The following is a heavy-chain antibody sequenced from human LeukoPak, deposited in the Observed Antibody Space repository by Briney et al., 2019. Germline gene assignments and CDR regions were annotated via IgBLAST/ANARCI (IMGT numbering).Heavy chain of an antibody. D-gene: IGHD6-13*01. V-gene: IGHV4-59*01. J-gene: IGHJ4*02. CDR1: GGSISSYY. Sequence: SETLSLTCTVSGGSISSYYWSWIRQPPGKGLEWIGYIYYSGSTNYNPSLKSRVTISVDTSKNQFSLKLSSATAADTAVYYCARGSGSSWFYWGQGTLVTVSS. CDR3: ARGSGSSWFY. CDR2: IYYSGST.